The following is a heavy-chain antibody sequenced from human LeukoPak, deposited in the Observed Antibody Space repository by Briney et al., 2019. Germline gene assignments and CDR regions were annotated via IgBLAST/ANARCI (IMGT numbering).Heavy chain of an antibody. V-gene: IGHV3-7*01. D-gene: IGHD3-3*01. CDR1: GFTFSNFW. Sequence: GGSLRLSCAASGFTFSNFWMSWVRRAPGKGLEWVANIKQDGSEKYYVDPVKGRFTISRDNAKNSLFLQMNSLRAEDTAVYYCAREQYYDFWSGFDYWGQGTLVTVSS. CDR2: IKQDGSEK. J-gene: IGHJ4*02. CDR3: AREQYYDFWSGFDY.